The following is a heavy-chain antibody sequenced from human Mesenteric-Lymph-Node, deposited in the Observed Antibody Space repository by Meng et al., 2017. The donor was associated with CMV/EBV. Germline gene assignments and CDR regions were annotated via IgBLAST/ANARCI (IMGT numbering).Heavy chain of an antibody. CDR1: GYTFTSFV. CDR3: ARDIVIVPAGLFYYAMAL. D-gene: IGHD2-2*01. V-gene: IGHV1-18*01. CDR2: ISGSNGNT. J-gene: IGHJ6*02. Sequence: ASAQVSCKASGYTFTSFVVSWLRQAPGQGLEWMGWISGSNGNTDYAQKLQGRVTMTADTSTSTASMELRSLRSDDTAVYYCARDIVIVPAGLFYYAMALWGQGTPVTVSS.